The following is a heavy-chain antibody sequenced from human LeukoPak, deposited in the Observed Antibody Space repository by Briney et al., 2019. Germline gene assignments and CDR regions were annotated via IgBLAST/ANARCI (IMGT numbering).Heavy chain of an antibody. CDR1: GGTFSSYA. D-gene: IGHD5-24*01. V-gene: IGHV1-18*01. CDR2: ISPYNDNT. Sequence: GSSVKVSCKASGGTFSSYAISWVRPAPGQGLEWMGGISPYNDNTNYAQKFQGRLTMTTDTYTTTVYMELRSLTFDDTAIYYCARGIDGYNPDYWGQGTLVTVSS. CDR3: ARGIDGYNPDY. J-gene: IGHJ4*02.